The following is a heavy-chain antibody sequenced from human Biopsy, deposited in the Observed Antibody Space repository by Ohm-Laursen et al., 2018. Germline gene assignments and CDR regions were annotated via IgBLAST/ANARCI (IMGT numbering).Heavy chain of an antibody. D-gene: IGHD3-10*01. J-gene: IGHJ6*02. V-gene: IGHV1-18*01. CDR1: GYMFYSYG. CDR3: ARDRHHAAGSYAGMDV. CDR2: ISGYNGNT. Sequence: ASVKVSCNASGYMFYSYGVSWVRLAPGQGPEWMGWISGYNGNTNYPQSLQGRVTLTTDASSSTAYMELRGLRSDGTAVYYCARDRHHAAGSYAGMDVWGQGTTVTVSS.